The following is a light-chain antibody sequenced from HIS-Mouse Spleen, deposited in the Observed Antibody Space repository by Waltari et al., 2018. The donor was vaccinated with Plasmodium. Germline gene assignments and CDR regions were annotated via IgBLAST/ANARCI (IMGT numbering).Light chain of an antibody. V-gene: IGKV1-27*01. CDR3: QKYNSAPWT. CDR1: QGISNY. Sequence: DIQMNQAPTSLSASVGDRVTNTCRASQGISNYVAWYQQKPGKVPKLLIYAASTLQSGVPSRCSGSGSGTDFTLTSSSLQPEDVATYYCQKYNSAPWTFGQGNKVE. CDR2: AAS. J-gene: IGKJ1*01.